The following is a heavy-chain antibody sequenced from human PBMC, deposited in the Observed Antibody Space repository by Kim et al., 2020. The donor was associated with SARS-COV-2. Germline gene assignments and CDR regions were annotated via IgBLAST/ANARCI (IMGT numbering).Heavy chain of an antibody. D-gene: IGHD2-8*02. CDR2: ISFDGSNE. J-gene: IGHJ4*02. CDR1: GFTISRYG. CDR3: AVMRKLVRQ. Sequence: GGSLRLSCAASGFTISRYGMHWVRQAPGKGPEWVAVISFDGSNENYGDSVKGRFTISRDNSKNMLFLQMNSLRVEDTAVYYCAVMRKLVRQWGQG. V-gene: IGHV3-30*12.